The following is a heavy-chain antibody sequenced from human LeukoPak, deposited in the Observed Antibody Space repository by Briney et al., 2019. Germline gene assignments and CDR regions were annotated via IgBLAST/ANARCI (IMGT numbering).Heavy chain of an antibody. D-gene: IGHD3-22*01. CDR1: GGSFSGYY. Sequence: PSETLSLNCAVYGGSFSGYYWRWIRQPPGKGLEWIGEINHSGSTNYNPSLKSRVTISVDTSKNQFSLKLSSVTAADTAVYYCARHSSYYYDSSGPDYWGQGTLVTVSS. CDR2: INHSGST. V-gene: IGHV4-34*01. CDR3: ARHSSYYYDSSGPDY. J-gene: IGHJ4*02.